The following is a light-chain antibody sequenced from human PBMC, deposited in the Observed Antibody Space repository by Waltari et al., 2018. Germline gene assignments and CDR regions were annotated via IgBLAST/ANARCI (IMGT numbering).Light chain of an antibody. J-gene: IGLJ1*01. Sequence: QSALTQPRSVSGSPGQAVTISCTGTSSDVGGYTFVSWYQQHTGKAPKLMIYDVTKRPSGVPDRCSGSKSGNTASLTISGLQAEDEADYYCCSYAGSYTYVFGTRTKVTVL. CDR1: SSDVGGYTF. V-gene: IGLV2-11*01. CDR3: CSYAGSYTYV. CDR2: DVT.